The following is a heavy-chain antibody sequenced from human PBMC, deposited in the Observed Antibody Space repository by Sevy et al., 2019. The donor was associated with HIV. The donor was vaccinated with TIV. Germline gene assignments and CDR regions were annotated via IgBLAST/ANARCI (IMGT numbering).Heavy chain of an antibody. Sequence: ASVKVSCKASGYTFAAHAISWVRQAPGQGLEWVGWISVYDGNTDFAQKLQGRVTLTTEASTSTAYMELRSLRSDDTAVYYCARDLSYSNVWQMGAFGYWGQGTLVTVSS. CDR2: ISVYDGNT. V-gene: IGHV1-18*01. D-gene: IGHD6-19*01. CDR3: ARDLSYSNVWQMGAFGY. CDR1: GYTFAAHA. J-gene: IGHJ4*02.